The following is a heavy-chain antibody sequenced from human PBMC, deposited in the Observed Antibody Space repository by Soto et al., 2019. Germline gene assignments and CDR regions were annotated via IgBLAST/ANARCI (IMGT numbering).Heavy chain of an antibody. Sequence: EVQMVESGGGPVRPGGSLKLSCAASGFNFITYSLSWVRQAPGKGLEWVASISSSAVYIDYADSVKGRFTISRDNANNYLCLQMNSMRAEDTATYYCVRDGLDYYDTERLYFDNWGQGTLVTVSS. CDR2: ISSSAVYI. J-gene: IGHJ4*02. V-gene: IGHV3-21*01. CDR1: GFNFITYS. CDR3: VRDGLDYYDTERLYFDN. D-gene: IGHD3-22*01.